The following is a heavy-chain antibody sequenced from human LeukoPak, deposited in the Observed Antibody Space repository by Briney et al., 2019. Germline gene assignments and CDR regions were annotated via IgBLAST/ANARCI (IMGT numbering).Heavy chain of an antibody. Sequence: PSETLSLTCTVSGGSISSYYWSWNRQPPGKGLEWIGYIYYSGSTNYNPSLKSRVTISVDTSKNQFSLKLSSVTAADTAVYYCAREGRYWYFDLWGRGTLVTVSS. CDR2: IYYSGST. J-gene: IGHJ2*01. V-gene: IGHV4-59*01. CDR3: AREGRYWYFDL. CDR1: GGSISSYY.